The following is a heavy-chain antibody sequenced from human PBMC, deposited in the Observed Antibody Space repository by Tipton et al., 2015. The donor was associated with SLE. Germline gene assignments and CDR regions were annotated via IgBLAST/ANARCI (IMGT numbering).Heavy chain of an antibody. CDR3: ATPGAAEYFQH. D-gene: IGHD3-10*01. J-gene: IGHJ1*01. V-gene: IGHV4-39*07. CDR2: IYHSGST. CDR1: GGSISSSSYY. Sequence: TLSLTCTVSGGSISSSSYYWGWIRQPPGKGLEWIGSIYHSGSTYYNPSLKSRVTISVDTSKNQFSLKLSSVTAADTAVYYCATPGAAEYFQHWGQGTLVTVSS.